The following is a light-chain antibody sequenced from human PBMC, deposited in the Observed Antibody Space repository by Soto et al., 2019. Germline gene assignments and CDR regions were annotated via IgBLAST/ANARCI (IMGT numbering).Light chain of an antibody. CDR3: CSYAGTYTFYV. V-gene: IGLV2-11*01. J-gene: IGLJ1*01. CDR2: DVS. Sequence: QSDLTHPRSVSGSPGQSVTISCTGTSSDVGGYNYVSWYQQYPGTAPKLMIYDVSLRPSGVPDRFSGSKSGNTASLTISGLQAEDEADYYCCSYAGTYTFYVFGSGTKVTVL. CDR1: SSDVGGYNY.